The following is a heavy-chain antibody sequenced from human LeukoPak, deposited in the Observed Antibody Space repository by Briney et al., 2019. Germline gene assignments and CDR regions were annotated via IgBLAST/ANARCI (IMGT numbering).Heavy chain of an antibody. CDR2: IIPIFGTA. CDR3: ARDSRDYGSGSSQYYFDY. V-gene: IGHV1-69*13. D-gene: IGHD3-10*01. J-gene: IGHJ4*01. Sequence: SVKVSCKASGGTFSSYAISWVRQAPGQGLEWMEGIIPIFGTANYAQKFQGRVTITADESTSTAYMELSSLRSEDTAVYYCARDSRDYGSGSSQYYFDYWGHGTLVTVSS. CDR1: GGTFSSYA.